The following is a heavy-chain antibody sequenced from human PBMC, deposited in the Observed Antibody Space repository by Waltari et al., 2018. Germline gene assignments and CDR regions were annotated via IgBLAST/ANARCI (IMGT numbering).Heavy chain of an antibody. CDR2: VQSSGST. J-gene: IGHJ3*02. CDR3: ARALWRVGTRGDFFDI. V-gene: IGHV4-59*01. Sequence: QVQLRESGPGLVKSSEPLSLTCSVSGDSLGTNYWSWIRQSPGKGLEWIGYVQSSGSTDYNPSFRGRGTMSADASKNQFSLTLKSLTAADTATYFCARALWRVGTRGDFFDIWGPGTTVTVS. CDR1: GDSLGTNY. D-gene: IGHD1-7*01.